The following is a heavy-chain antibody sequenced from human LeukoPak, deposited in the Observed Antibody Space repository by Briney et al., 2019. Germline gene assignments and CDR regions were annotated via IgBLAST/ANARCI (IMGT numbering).Heavy chain of an antibody. D-gene: IGHD3-22*01. CDR2: IYHSGST. Sequence: PSETLSLTCTVSGGSISSGGHSWSWIRQPPGKGLEWIGYIYHSGSTYYNPSLKSRVTISVDRSKNQFSLKLSSVTAADTAVYYCARVDYYDSSGYNNNYYFDYWGQGTLVTVSS. CDR3: ARVDYYDSSGYNNNYYFDY. J-gene: IGHJ4*02. V-gene: IGHV4-30-2*01. CDR1: GGSISSGGHS.